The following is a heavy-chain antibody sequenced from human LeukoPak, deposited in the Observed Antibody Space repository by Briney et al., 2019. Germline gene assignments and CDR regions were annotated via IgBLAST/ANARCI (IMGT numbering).Heavy chain of an antibody. V-gene: IGHV3-30*02. J-gene: IGHJ4*02. CDR1: EFSVGSNY. CDR2: IRYDGSNK. CDR3: ARAATVTAESAFGY. Sequence: GGSLRLSCAASEFSVGSNYMTWVRQAPGKGLEWVAFIRYDGSNKYYADSVKGRFTISRDNSKNTLYLQMNSLRAEDTAVYYCARAATVTAESAFGYWGQGTLVTVSS. D-gene: IGHD4-17*01.